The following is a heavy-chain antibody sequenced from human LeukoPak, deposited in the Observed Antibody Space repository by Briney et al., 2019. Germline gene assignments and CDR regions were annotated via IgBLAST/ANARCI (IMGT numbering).Heavy chain of an antibody. V-gene: IGHV4-39*01. Sequence: SETLSLTCTVSGGSISSSSYYWGWIRQPPGKGLEWIGSIYYSGSTYYNPSLRSRVTISVDTSKNQFSLKLSSVTAADTAVYYCARLVPYYYDSSGYYPLDYWGKGTLVTVSS. J-gene: IGHJ4*02. CDR2: IYYSGST. D-gene: IGHD3-22*01. CDR3: ARLVPYYYDSSGYYPLDY. CDR1: GGSISSSSYY.